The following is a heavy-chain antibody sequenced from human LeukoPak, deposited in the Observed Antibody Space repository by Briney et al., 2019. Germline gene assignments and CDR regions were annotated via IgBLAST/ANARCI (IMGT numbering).Heavy chain of an antibody. CDR3: ARENRLRWQNPHDAFDI. Sequence: PSETLSLTCTVSGGSISSYYWSWIRQPPGKGLEWIGYIYYSGSTNYNPSLKSRVTISVDTSKNQFSLKLSSVTAADTAVYYCARENRLRWQNPHDAFDIWGQGTMVTVSS. CDR1: GGSISSYY. J-gene: IGHJ3*02. D-gene: IGHD4-23*01. V-gene: IGHV4-59*01. CDR2: IYYSGST.